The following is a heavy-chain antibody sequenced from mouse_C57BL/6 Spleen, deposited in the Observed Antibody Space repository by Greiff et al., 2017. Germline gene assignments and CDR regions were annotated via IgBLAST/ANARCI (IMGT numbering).Heavy chain of an antibody. CDR3: AREGAYYGTPSDY. D-gene: IGHD2-10*01. V-gene: IGHV1-54*01. Sequence: QVQLQQSGAELVRPGTSVKVSCKASGYAFTNYLIEWVKQRPGQGLEWIGVINPGSGGTNYNEKFKGKATLTADKSSSTAYMQLSSLTSEDSAVYFCAREGAYYGTPSDYWGQGTTLTVSS. CDR1: GYAFTNYL. CDR2: INPGSGGT. J-gene: IGHJ2*01.